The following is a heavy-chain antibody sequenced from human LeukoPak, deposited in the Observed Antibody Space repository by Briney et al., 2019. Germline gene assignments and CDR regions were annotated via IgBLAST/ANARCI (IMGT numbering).Heavy chain of an antibody. CDR3: ARLADYDILTGYAFDI. J-gene: IGHJ3*02. CDR1: GYSFTSYW. CDR2: IYPGDSDT. V-gene: IGHV5-51*01. D-gene: IGHD3-9*01. Sequence: GESLKISCKGSGYSFTSYWIGWVRQMPGKGLEWMGIIYPGDSDTRYSPSFQGQVTISADKSISTAYLQWSSLKASDTAMYHCARLADYDILTGYAFDIWGQGTMVTVSS.